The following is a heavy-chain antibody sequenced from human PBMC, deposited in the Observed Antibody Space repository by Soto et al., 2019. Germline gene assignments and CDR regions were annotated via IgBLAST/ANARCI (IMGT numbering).Heavy chain of an antibody. V-gene: IGHV4-4*02. CDR2: IYHSGST. Sequence: KPSETLSLTCAVSGGSISSSNWWSWVRQPPGKGLEWIGEIYHSGSTNYNPPLKSRVTISVDKSKNQFSLKLSSVTAADTAVYYCARGTPDTMYYYDSSGYYGPSRYYFDYWGQGTLVTVSS. J-gene: IGHJ4*02. CDR3: ARGTPDTMYYYDSSGYYGPSRYYFDY. D-gene: IGHD3-22*01. CDR1: GGSISSSNW.